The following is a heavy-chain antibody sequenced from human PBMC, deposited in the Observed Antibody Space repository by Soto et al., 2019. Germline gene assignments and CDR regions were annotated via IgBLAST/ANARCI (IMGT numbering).Heavy chain of an antibody. CDR3: ARGEGDYVWGSYRTYNWFDP. J-gene: IGHJ5*02. V-gene: IGHV3-48*02. CDR2: ISSSSSTI. Sequence: EVQLVESGGGLVQPGGSLRLSCAASGFTFSSYSMNWVRQAPGKGLEWGSYISSSSSTIYYADSVKGRFTISRDNAKNSLYLQMNSLRDEDTAVYYCARGEGDYVWGSYRTYNWFDPWGQGTLVTVSS. CDR1: GFTFSSYS. D-gene: IGHD3-16*02.